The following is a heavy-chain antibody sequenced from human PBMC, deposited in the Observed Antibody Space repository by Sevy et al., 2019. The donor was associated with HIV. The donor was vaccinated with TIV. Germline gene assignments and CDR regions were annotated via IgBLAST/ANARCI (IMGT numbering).Heavy chain of an antibody. CDR3: ARRYCSSTSCYVPGYYGMDV. J-gene: IGHJ6*02. V-gene: IGHV4-39*01. Sequence: SETLSLTCTVSGGFVTSTSYYWAWIRQSPGKGLECIGSMYNSGSTYYNPSLKSRVTISVHTSKNQFSLKLSSVTAADTAVYYCARRYCSSTSCYVPGYYGMDVWAQGTTVTVSS. CDR1: GGFVTSTSYY. CDR2: MYNSGST. D-gene: IGHD2-2*01.